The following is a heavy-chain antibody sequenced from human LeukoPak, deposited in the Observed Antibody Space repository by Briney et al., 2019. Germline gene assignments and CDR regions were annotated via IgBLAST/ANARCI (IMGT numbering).Heavy chain of an antibody. Sequence: GGSLRLSCVASGFTFSSYWMSWVRQAPGKGLEWVANIKQDGSEKYYVDSVKGRFTISRDNAKNSLYLQMNSLRAEDTAVYYCARDSLVLLGELSYYYYGMDVWGQGTTVTVSS. D-gene: IGHD3-16*02. CDR2: IKQDGSEK. CDR1: GFTFSSYW. V-gene: IGHV3-7*01. J-gene: IGHJ6*02. CDR3: ARDSLVLLGELSYYYYGMDV.